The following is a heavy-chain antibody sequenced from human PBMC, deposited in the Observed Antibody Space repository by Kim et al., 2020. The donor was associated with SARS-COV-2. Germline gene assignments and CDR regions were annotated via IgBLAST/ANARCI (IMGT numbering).Heavy chain of an antibody. J-gene: IGHJ4*02. D-gene: IGHD6-19*01. Sequence: AQKFQGRVTMTRDTSTSTVYVELSSLRSEDTAVYYCARDLTSRSSGWLVLWGQGTLVTVSS. V-gene: IGHV1-46*01. CDR3: ARDLTSRSSGWLVL.